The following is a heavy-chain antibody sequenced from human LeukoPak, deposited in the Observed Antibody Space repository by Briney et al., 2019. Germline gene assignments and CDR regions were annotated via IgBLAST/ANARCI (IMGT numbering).Heavy chain of an antibody. Sequence: SSETLSLTCTVSGGSISSYYWSWIRQPAGKGLEWIGRIYTSGSTNYNPSLKSRVTMSVDTSKNQFSLKLSSVTAADTAVYYCASDPDCSSTSCNDYWGQGTLVTVSS. J-gene: IGHJ4*02. CDR3: ASDPDCSSTSCNDY. V-gene: IGHV4-4*07. CDR2: IYTSGST. D-gene: IGHD2-2*01. CDR1: GGSISSYY.